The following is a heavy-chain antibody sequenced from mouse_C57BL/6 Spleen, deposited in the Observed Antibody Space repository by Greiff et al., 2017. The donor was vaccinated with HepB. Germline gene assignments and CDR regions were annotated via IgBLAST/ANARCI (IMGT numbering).Heavy chain of an antibody. CDR1: GFTFSSYA. CDR2: ISSGGDYI. D-gene: IGHD6-5*01. J-gene: IGHJ2*01. V-gene: IGHV5-9-1*02. CDR3: TRGPLSRYYFDY. Sequence: DVQLVESGEGLVKPGGSLKLSCAASGFTFSSYAMSWVRQTPEKRLEWVAYISSGGDYIYYADTVKGRFTISSDNARNTLYLQMSSLKSEDTAMYYCTRGPLSRYYFDYWGQGTTLTVSS.